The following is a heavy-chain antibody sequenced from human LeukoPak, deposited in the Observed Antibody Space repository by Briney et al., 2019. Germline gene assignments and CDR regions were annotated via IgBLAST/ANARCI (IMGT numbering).Heavy chain of an antibody. J-gene: IGHJ4*02. D-gene: IGHD5-12*01. V-gene: IGHV3-21*01. Sequence: PGGSLRLSCAASGFTFSSYSMNWVRQAPGKGLEWVSSISSSTYIYYADSVKGRFTISRDNAKNSLYLQMNSLRAEDTAVYYCARDRRGYDYDYWGRGTLVTVSS. CDR3: ARDRRGYDYDY. CDR1: GFTFSSYS. CDR2: ISSSTYI.